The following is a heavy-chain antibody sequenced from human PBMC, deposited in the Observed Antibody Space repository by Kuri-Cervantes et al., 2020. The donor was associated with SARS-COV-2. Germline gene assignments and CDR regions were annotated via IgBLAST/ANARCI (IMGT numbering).Heavy chain of an antibody. CDR2: INQSGST. CDR3: ARGRDDYDSSGYPDSEYFQH. Sequence: SETLSLTCAVYGGSFSGYYWSWIRQPPGKGLEWIGEINQSGSTNYNPSLKSRVTLSVDTSKNQFSLKLSSVTAADTAVYYCARGRDDYDSSGYPDSEYFQHWGQGTLVTVSS. J-gene: IGHJ1*01. V-gene: IGHV4-34*01. CDR1: GGSFSGYY. D-gene: IGHD3-22*01.